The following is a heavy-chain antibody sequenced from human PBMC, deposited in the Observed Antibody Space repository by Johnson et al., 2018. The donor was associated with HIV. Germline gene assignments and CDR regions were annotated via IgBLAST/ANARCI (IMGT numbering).Heavy chain of an antibody. CDR3: TTKTTLVTLGFDI. J-gene: IGHJ3*02. Sequence: VQLVESGGGLVQPGRSLRLSCTASGLSFGDYAMSWVRQAPGKGLEWVGFIRSKAYGGTTEYAASVKGRFTISRDDSKSIAYLQMNSLKTEDPAVYYCTTKTTLVTLGFDIWGQGTMVTVSS. D-gene: IGHD4-23*01. CDR1: GLSFGDYA. V-gene: IGHV3-49*04. CDR2: IRSKAYGGTT.